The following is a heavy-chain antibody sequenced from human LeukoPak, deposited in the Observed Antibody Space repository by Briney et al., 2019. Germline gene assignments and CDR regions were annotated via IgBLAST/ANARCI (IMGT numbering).Heavy chain of an antibody. CDR3: ARARVYSSGWYSWFDP. V-gene: IGHV4-34*01. D-gene: IGHD6-19*01. J-gene: IGHJ5*02. CDR1: GGSLSGYY. Sequence: PSETLSLTCAVYGGSLSGYYWSWIRQPPGKGLEWIGEINHSGSTNYNPSLKSRVTISVDTSKNQFSLKLSSVTAADTAVYYCARARVYSSGWYSWFDPWGQGTLVTVSS. CDR2: INHSGST.